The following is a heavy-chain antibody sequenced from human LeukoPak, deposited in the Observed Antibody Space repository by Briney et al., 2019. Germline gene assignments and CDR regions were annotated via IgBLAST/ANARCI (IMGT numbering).Heavy chain of an antibody. Sequence: SQTLSLTCTVSGGSISSGGYYWSWIRQHPGKGLEWIGYIYYSGSTYYNPSLKSRVTISVDTSKNQFSLKLSSVTAADTAVYYCARTHYYDSSGYLYSFDYWGQGTLVTVSS. CDR1: GGSISSGGYY. V-gene: IGHV4-31*03. CDR2: IYYSGST. CDR3: ARTHYYDSSGYLYSFDY. D-gene: IGHD3-22*01. J-gene: IGHJ4*02.